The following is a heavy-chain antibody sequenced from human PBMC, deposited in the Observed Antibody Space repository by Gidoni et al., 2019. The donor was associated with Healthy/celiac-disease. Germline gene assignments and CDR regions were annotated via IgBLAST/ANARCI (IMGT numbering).Heavy chain of an antibody. CDR2: IYTSGST. Sequence: QVQLQESGPGLVKPSQTLSLTCTVSGGSISSGSYYWSWIRQPAGKGLAWIGRIYTSGSTNYNPSLKSRVTISVDTSKNQFSLKLSSVTAADTAVYYCARGDYDILTGDSDWFDPWGQGTLVTVSS. CDR3: ARGDYDILTGDSDWFDP. D-gene: IGHD3-9*01. J-gene: IGHJ5*02. CDR1: GGSISSGSYY. V-gene: IGHV4-61*02.